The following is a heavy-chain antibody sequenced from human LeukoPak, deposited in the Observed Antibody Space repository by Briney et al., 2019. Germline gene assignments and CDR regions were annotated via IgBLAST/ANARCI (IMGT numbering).Heavy chain of an antibody. J-gene: IGHJ3*02. D-gene: IGHD3-22*01. V-gene: IGHV5-51*01. CDR2: IYPGDSDT. CDR3: AGHSYYYDSSGYYHGDAFDI. Sequence: GESLKISCNGSGYSFTSYWIGWVRQMPGKGLEWMGIIYPGDSDTRYSPSFQGQVTISADKSISTAYLQWRSLKASDTAMYYCAGHSYYYDSSGYYHGDAFDIWGQGTMVTVSS. CDR1: GYSFTSYW.